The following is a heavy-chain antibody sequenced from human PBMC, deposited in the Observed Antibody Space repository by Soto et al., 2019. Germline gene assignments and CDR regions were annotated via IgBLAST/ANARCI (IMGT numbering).Heavy chain of an antibody. V-gene: IGHV6-1*01. CDR1: GDSVSSNSAA. J-gene: IGHJ6*02. CDR3: ARAPLDRKYYYDGMDV. CDR2: TYYRSKWYN. Sequence: PSPTLSLTCAISGDSVSSNSAAWNWIRQSPSRGLEWLGRTYYRSKWYNDYAVSVKSRITINPDTSKNQFSLQLNSVTPEDTAVYYCARAPLDRKYYYDGMDVWGQGTTGTVSS.